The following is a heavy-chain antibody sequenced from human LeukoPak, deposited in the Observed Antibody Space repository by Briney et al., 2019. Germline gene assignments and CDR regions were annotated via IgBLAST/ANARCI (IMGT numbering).Heavy chain of an antibody. CDR2: IHYTGST. CDR3: ARKLVYYDSSGYSHDALDI. D-gene: IGHD3-22*01. Sequence: SETLSLTCSVSGGSISSYYWTWIRQPPGKGLEWIGHIHYTGSTNYNPSLKSRVTILVDTSKNQFSLKLSSVTAADTAVYYCARKLVYYDSSGYSHDALDIWGQGTMVTVSS. CDR1: GGSISSYY. V-gene: IGHV4-59*01. J-gene: IGHJ3*02.